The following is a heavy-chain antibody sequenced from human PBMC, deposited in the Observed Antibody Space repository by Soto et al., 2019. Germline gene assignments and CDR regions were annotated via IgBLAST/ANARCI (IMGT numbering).Heavy chain of an antibody. CDR1: GFTFSSYS. CDR3: ARDRWGFGVVYLPVYYYYMDV. J-gene: IGHJ6*03. Sequence: GGSLRLSCAASGFTFSSYSMNWVRQAPGKGLEWVSSISSSSSYIYYADSVKGRFTISRDNAKNSLYLQMNSLRAEDTAVYYCARDRWGFGVVYLPVYYYYMDVWGKGTTVTVSS. V-gene: IGHV3-21*01. D-gene: IGHD3-3*01. CDR2: ISSSSSYI.